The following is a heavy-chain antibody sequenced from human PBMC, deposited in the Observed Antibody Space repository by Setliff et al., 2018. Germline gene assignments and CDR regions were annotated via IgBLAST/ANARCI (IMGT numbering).Heavy chain of an antibody. Sequence: GASVKVSCKASGYTFTSYYMRWVRQAPGQGLERMGRINRSGGSTSYAQKCQGRVTMTRDTFTSTVYMELSSLRSEDTAVYYCAREASGTVVTYYFDYWGQGTLVTVSS. CDR2: INRSGGST. V-gene: IGHV1-46*01. CDR1: GYTFTSYY. J-gene: IGHJ4*02. D-gene: IGHD2-21*02. CDR3: AREASGTVVTYYFDY.